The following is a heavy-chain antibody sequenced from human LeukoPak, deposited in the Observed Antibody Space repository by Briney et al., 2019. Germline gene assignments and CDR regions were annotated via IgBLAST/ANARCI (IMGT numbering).Heavy chain of an antibody. D-gene: IGHD2-15*01. V-gene: IGHV3-33*01. CDR1: GFTFSSYG. Sequence: PGGSLRLSCAASGFTFSSYGMHWVRQAPGKGLEWVAVIWYDGSNKYYADSVKGRFTISRDNSKNTLYLQMNSLRAEDTAVYYCARDSVFDVVVVAATLYGMDVWGQGTTVTVSS. CDR2: IWYDGSNK. CDR3: ARDSVFDVVVVAATLYGMDV. J-gene: IGHJ6*02.